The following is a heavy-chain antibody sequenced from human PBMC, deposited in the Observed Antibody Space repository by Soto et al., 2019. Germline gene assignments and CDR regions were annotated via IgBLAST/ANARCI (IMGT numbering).Heavy chain of an antibody. CDR3: AHSSGWYGYYGMDV. CDR2: INPNSGGT. D-gene: IGHD6-19*01. J-gene: IGHJ6*02. CDR1: GYTXXXXX. Sequence: LVQXGAEVXKPGASVKVSCKASGYTXXXXXXXXXRQAPGQGLEWMGWINPNSGGTNYAQKFQGWVTMTRDTSISXAXXXXXRXRSDDTAVYYCAHSSGWYGYYGMDVWGQGTTVTVSS. V-gene: IGHV1-2*04.